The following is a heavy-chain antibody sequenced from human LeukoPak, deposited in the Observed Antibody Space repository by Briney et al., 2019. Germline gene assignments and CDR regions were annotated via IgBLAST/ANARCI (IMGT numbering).Heavy chain of an antibody. V-gene: IGHV4-34*01. CDR1: GGSFSGYY. CDR3: SSLARYSNSLTSHYKGRNV. D-gene: IGHD6-6*01. J-gene: IGHJ6*02. CDR2: INHSGST. Sequence: SETLSLTCAVYGGSFSGYYWSWIRQPPGKGLEWIGEINHSGSTNYNPSLKSRVTISVDTSKNQFSLKLSSVTAADTAVYYCSSLARYSNSLTSHYKGRNVWAQGPTVTVSS.